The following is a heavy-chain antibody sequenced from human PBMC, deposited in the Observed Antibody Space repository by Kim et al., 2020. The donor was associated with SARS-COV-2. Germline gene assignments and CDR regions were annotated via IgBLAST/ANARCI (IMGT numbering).Heavy chain of an antibody. J-gene: IGHJ6*02. V-gene: IGHV1-8*01. CDR3: ARGLYGDYDSDYYYGMDV. CDR2: MNPNSGNT. Sequence: ASVKVSCKASGYTFTSYDINWVRQATGQGLEWMGWMNPNSGNTGYAQKFQGRVTMTRNTSISTAYMELSSLRSEDTAVYYCARGLYGDYDSDYYYGMDVWGQGTTVTVSS. D-gene: IGHD4-17*01. CDR1: GYTFTSYD.